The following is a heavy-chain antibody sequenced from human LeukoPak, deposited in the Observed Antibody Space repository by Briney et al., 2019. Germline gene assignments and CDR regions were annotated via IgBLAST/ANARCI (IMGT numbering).Heavy chain of an antibody. Sequence: GGSLRLSCAASGFSFSSYTMHWVRQAPGKGLEWVSYITGGSNYIFYADSVKGRFTISRDNAKNSLSLQMNSLRAEDTAVYYCAREYNAAFDIWGQGTMGTVSS. CDR3: AREYNAAFDI. J-gene: IGHJ3*02. V-gene: IGHV3-21*01. D-gene: IGHD5-24*01. CDR1: GFSFSSYT. CDR2: ITGGSNYI.